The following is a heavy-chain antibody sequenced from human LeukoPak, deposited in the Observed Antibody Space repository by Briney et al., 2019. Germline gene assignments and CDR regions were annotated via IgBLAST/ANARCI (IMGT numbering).Heavy chain of an antibody. J-gene: IGHJ4*02. CDR3: ARERRPTYYDFWSGYYI. CDR1: GGSFSGYY. Sequence: ASETLSLTCAVYGGSFSGYYWSWIRQPPGKGLEWIGEINHSGSTNYNPSLKSRVTISVDTSKNQFSLKLSSVTAADTAVYYCARERRPTYYDFWSGYYIWGQGTLVTVSS. CDR2: INHSGST. V-gene: IGHV4-34*01. D-gene: IGHD3-3*01.